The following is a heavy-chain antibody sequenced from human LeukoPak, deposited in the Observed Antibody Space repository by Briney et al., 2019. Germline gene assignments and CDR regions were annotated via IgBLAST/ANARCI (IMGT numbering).Heavy chain of an antibody. CDR3: AGDNSSWYYYYYYMDV. CDR1: GYTFTSYG. Sequence: GASVKVSCKASGYTFTSYGISWVRQAPGQGLEWMGWISAYNGNTNYAQKLQGRVTMTTDTSTSTAYMELRSLRSDDTAVYYCAGDNSSWYYYYYYMDVWGKGTTVTVSS. D-gene: IGHD6-13*01. CDR2: ISAYNGNT. J-gene: IGHJ6*03. V-gene: IGHV1-18*01.